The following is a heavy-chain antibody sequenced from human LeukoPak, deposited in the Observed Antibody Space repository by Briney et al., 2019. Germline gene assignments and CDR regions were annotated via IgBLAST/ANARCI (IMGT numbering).Heavy chain of an antibody. CDR3: ARAEGWELLFYSYYGMDV. CDR1: GFTFSIYA. V-gene: IGHV3-30-3*01. J-gene: IGHJ6*02. Sequence: VGPLRLSCAASGFTFSIYAMHWGREAPGNGVEGGAVIGYDRSNKYYADSVKGPSTISRDNSKTPLYLQMNSLRAEDTAVYYCARAEGWELLFYSYYGMDVWGQGSTVTVSS. CDR2: IGYDRSNK. D-gene: IGHD1-26*01.